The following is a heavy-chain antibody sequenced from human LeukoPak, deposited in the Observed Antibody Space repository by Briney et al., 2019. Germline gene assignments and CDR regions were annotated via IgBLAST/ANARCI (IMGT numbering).Heavy chain of an antibody. CDR2: IIPIFGTA. Sequence: ASVKVSCKASGGTFSSYAISWVRQAPGQGLEWMGGIIPIFGTANYAQKFQGRVTITADESTSTAYMELSSLRFEDTAVYYCASQPDDSSGYYPYYFDYWGQGTLVTVSS. J-gene: IGHJ4*02. CDR1: GGTFSSYA. V-gene: IGHV1-69*13. CDR3: ASQPDDSSGYYPYYFDY. D-gene: IGHD3-22*01.